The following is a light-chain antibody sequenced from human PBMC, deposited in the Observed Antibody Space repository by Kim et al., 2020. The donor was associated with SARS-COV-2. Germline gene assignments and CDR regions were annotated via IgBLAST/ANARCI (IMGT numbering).Light chain of an antibody. CDR3: CSYAGSSGVV. CDR1: SSDVGSYNL. V-gene: IGLV2-23*02. J-gene: IGLJ2*01. Sequence: GQSITISCTGTSSDVGSYNLVSWYQQHAGKAPKVMIFEVSKRPSGVSNRLFGSKTGNTASLTISGLQAEDEADYYCCSYAGSSGVVFGGGTQLTVL. CDR2: EVS.